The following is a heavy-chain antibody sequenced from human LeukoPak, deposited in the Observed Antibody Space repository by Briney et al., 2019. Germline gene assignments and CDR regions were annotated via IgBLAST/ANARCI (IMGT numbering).Heavy chain of an antibody. J-gene: IGHJ4*02. CDR2: TRNKANSYTT. CDR3: ALTTVTTFFDY. CDR1: GFTLSDHY. Sequence: PGGSLRLSCAASGFTLSDHYMDWVRQAPGKGLEWVGRTRNKANSYTTEYAASVKGRFTISRDDSKNSLYLQMNSLKTEDTAVYYCALTTVTTFFDYWGQGTLVTVSS. V-gene: IGHV3-72*01. D-gene: IGHD4-17*01.